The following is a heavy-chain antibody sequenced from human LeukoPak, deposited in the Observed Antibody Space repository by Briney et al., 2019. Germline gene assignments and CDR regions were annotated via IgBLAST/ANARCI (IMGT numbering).Heavy chain of an antibody. V-gene: IGHV3-23*01. CDR1: GFTFSSYA. CDR2: IIGSGDST. CDR3: AKDRVLYSYGLDAFDI. D-gene: IGHD5-18*01. J-gene: IGHJ3*02. Sequence: PGGSLRLSCAASGFTFSSYAMSWVRQAPGKGLEWVSGIIGSGDSTHYADSVKGRFTISRDNSKNTLYLQMNSLRAEDTAVYYCAKDRVLYSYGLDAFDIWGQGTMVTVSS.